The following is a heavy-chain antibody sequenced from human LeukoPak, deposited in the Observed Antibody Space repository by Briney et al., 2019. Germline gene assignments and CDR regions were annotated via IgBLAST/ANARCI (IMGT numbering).Heavy chain of an antibody. CDR1: GFTFSSYS. D-gene: IGHD6-13*01. J-gene: IGHJ4*02. Sequence: GGSLILSCAASGFTFSSYSMNWVRQAPGKGLEWVSSISSSSSYIYYADSVKGRFTISRDNAKNSLYLQMNSLRAEDTAVYYCARDLGSSWYGDDYWGQGTLVTVSS. CDR2: ISSSSSYI. CDR3: ARDLGSSWYGDDY. V-gene: IGHV3-21*01.